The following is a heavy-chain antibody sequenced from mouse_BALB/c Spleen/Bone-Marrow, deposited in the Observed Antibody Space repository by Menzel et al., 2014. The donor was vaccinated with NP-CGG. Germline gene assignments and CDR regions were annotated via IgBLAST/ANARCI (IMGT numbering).Heavy chain of an antibody. J-gene: IGHJ4*01. CDR1: GFNIEDTY. CDR3: AEITTAAYYVMDY. D-gene: IGHD1-2*01. Sequence: EVKLMESGAELVKPGASVKLSCTASGFNIEDTYMHWVKQRPEQGLEWIGRIDPANGNTKYDPKFQGKATITADTSSNTXYXQLSSLTSEDTAVYYCAEITTAAYYVMDYWGQGTSVTVSS. CDR2: IDPANGNT. V-gene: IGHV14-3*02.